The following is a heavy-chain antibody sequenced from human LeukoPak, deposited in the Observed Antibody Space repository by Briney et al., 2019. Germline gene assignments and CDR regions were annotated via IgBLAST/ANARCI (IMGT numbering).Heavy chain of an antibody. CDR1: GYTFTSYA. D-gene: IGHD2-2*01. CDR3: ARSILVVPVASHYNYGVDV. Sequence: ASVKVSCKASGYTFTSYAMHWVRQAPGQRLEWMGWLNAGNGNTRYSQKFQGGVTITRDTSASTAYMELSSLRSEDTAVYYCARSILVVPVASHYNYGVDVWGQGTTVTVSS. CDR2: LNAGNGNT. J-gene: IGHJ6*02. V-gene: IGHV1-3*01.